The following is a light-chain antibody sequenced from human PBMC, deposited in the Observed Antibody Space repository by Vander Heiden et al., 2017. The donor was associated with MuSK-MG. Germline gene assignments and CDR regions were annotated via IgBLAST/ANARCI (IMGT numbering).Light chain of an antibody. CDR2: DDS. Sequence: SYVLTQPPSVSGAPGQTDTITCGGNNIGSKSVHWYQLKPGQAPVLVVYDDSHRPSGIPERFSGSTSGNTATLTITRVEPGDEADYYCQVWDSSSDHCVFGTGTTVTVL. J-gene: IGLJ1*01. V-gene: IGLV3-21*02. CDR3: QVWDSSSDHCV. CDR1: NIGSKS.